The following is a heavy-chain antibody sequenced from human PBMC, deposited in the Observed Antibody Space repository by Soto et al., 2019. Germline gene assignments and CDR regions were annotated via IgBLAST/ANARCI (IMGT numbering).Heavy chain of an antibody. D-gene: IGHD6-19*01. J-gene: IGHJ4*02. CDR3: AKTKAFSSGWLPFDY. Sequence: EVQLVESGGGLVQPGGSLRLSCAASGFAVSSNYMSWVRQAPGKGLEWVSFIYNSGSTYYADSVKGRFIISRDNSKNTLYLQMNSLRADDTGVYYCAKTKAFSSGWLPFDYWGQGTLVTVSS. CDR2: IYNSGST. V-gene: IGHV3-66*01. CDR1: GFAVSSNY.